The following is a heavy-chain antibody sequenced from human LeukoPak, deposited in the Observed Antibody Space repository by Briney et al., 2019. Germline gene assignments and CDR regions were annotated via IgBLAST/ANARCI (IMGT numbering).Heavy chain of an antibody. CDR1: GFTFSNYP. CDR2: ILYDGSDK. V-gene: IGHV3-30*04. Sequence: HPGGSLRLSCAASGFTFSNYPMHWVRQAPGKGLEWVAVILYDGSDKYYADSVKGRFTISRDNAKNSLSLQMSNLRAEDTAVYCCARIGSSALYFDLWGPGTLVTVSS. CDR3: ARIGSSALYFDL. D-gene: IGHD2-2*01. J-gene: IGHJ4*02.